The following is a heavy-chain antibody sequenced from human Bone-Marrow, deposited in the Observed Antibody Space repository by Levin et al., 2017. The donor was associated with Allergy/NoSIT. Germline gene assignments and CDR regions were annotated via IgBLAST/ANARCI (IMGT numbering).Heavy chain of an antibody. J-gene: IGHJ4*02. CDR3: ASITIFGVVVGSEGDY. V-gene: IGHV1-2*06. D-gene: IGHD3-3*01. Sequence: ASVKVSCKASGYTFTGYYMHWVRQAPGQGLEWMGRINPNSGGTNYAQKFQGRVTMTRDTSISTAYMELSRLRSDDTAVYYCASITIFGVVVGSEGDYWGQGTLVTVSS. CDR1: GYTFTGYY. CDR2: INPNSGGT.